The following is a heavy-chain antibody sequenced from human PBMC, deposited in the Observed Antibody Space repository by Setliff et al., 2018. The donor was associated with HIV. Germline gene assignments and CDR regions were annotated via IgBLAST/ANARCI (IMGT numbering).Heavy chain of an antibody. CDR2: FYYSWNT. J-gene: IGHJ4*02. CDR1: GASIGRRSDC. CDR3: ARQFWMLTTLYFDS. V-gene: IGHV4-39*01. Sequence: KPSETLSLTCTVSGASIGRRSDCWGWIRQPPGKGLEWIGSFYYSWNTYYNPSLKSRVTISVDTSKNQFSLSLSSVTAADTAVYYCARQFWMLTTLYFDSLGPGTLVTVSS. D-gene: IGHD3-16*01.